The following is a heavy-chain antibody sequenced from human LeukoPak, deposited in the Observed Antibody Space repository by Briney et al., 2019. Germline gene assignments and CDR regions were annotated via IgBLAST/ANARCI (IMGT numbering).Heavy chain of an antibody. CDR2: IWYDGSNK. CDR3: AREVSNGSATRGGFDY. D-gene: IGHD3-10*01. CDR1: GFTFSSYG. Sequence: GRSLRLSCAASGFTFSSYGMHWVRQAPGKGLEWVAVIWYDGSNKYYPDSVKGRFTISRDNSKNTLYLQMNSLRAEDTAVYYCAREVSNGSATRGGFDYWGQGTLVTVSS. V-gene: IGHV3-33*01. J-gene: IGHJ4*02.